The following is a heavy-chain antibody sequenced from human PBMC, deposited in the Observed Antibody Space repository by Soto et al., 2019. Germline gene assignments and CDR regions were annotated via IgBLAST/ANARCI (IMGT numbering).Heavy chain of an antibody. CDR1: VSGGSISSNRFY. Sequence: SETLSLTCTVSVSGGSISSNRFYWGWIRQPPGKGLEWIGSIYSGSSYYNPSLKNRVTISEDTSRNQSSLKMSSMTAADTAVYFFTRQTRIGYSQGSVLIDPWGLGILVTVSS. D-gene: IGHD5-12*01. V-gene: IGHV4-39*01. J-gene: IGHJ5*02. CDR2: IYSGSS. CDR3: TRQTRIGYSQGSVLIDP.